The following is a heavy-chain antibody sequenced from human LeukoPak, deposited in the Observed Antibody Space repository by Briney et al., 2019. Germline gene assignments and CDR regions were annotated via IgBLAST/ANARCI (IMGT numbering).Heavy chain of an antibody. D-gene: IGHD2-21*02. J-gene: IGHJ4*02. Sequence: ASVKVSCKTSGGTFSSYAFSWMRQAPGQGLEWVGRIIPIYNPVDYTQRFQGRVTITADESTNTVYLELSSPRYDDTAVYYCAREPLGCGGDCHFDYWGQGTLVTVSS. CDR1: GGTFSSYA. V-gene: IGHV1-69*15. CDR2: IIPIYNPV. CDR3: AREPLGCGGDCHFDY.